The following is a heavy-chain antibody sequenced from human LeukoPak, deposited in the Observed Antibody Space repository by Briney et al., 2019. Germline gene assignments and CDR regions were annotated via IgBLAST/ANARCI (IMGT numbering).Heavy chain of an antibody. J-gene: IGHJ4*02. V-gene: IGHV3-30*04. CDR2: ISYDGSNK. D-gene: IGHD2/OR15-2a*01. CDR3: ASPGLGGRGGAFIY. CDR1: GFTFSSYA. Sequence: GRSLRLSCAASGFTFSSYAMHWVRQAPGKGLEWVAVISYDGSNKYYADSVNGRFTISRDNSKNTLYLQMNSLRAEDTAVYYCASPGLGGRGGAFIYWGQGTLVTVSS.